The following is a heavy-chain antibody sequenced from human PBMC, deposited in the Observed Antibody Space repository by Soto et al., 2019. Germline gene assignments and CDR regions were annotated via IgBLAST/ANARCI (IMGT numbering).Heavy chain of an antibody. CDR3: AKVVGSVYDYFDY. CDR1: GFTFSSYG. V-gene: IGHV3-30*18. D-gene: IGHD2-21*01. Sequence: GGSLRLSCAASGFTFSSYGMHWVRQAPGKGLEWVAVISYDGSNKYYADSVKGRFTISRDNSKNTLYLQMNSLRAEDTAVYYCAKVVGSVYDYFDYWGQGTLVTAPQ. J-gene: IGHJ4*02. CDR2: ISYDGSNK.